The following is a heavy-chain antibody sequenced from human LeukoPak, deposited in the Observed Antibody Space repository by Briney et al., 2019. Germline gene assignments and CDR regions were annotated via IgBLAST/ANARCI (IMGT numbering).Heavy chain of an antibody. CDR1: GGSFSGYY. D-gene: IGHD5-12*01. J-gene: IGHJ4*02. CDR2: INHSGST. V-gene: IGHV4-34*01. Sequence: PSETLSLTCAVYGGSFSGYYWSWIRQPPGKGLEWIGEINHSGSTNYNPSLKSRVTISVDTSKNQFSLKLSPVTAADTAVYYCARGRAVVATRLDYWGQGTLVTVSS. CDR3: ARGRAVVATRLDY.